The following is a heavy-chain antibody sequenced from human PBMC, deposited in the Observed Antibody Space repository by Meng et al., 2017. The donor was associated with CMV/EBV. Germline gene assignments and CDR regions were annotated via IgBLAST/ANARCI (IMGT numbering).Heavy chain of an antibody. V-gene: IGHV3-7*01. CDR2: IKQDGSEK. D-gene: IGHD3-10*01. CDR1: GFTFSSYW. CDR3: ARDLLPGYYYGMDV. Sequence: GESLKISCAASGFTFSSYWMSWVRQAPGKGLEWVAKIKQDGSEKYYVDSVKGRFTISRDNAKNSLYLQMNSLRAEDTDVYYCARDLLPGYYYGMDVWGQGTTVTVSS. J-gene: IGHJ6*02.